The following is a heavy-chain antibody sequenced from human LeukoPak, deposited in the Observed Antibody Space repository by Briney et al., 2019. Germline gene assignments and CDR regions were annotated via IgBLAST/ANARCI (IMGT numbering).Heavy chain of an antibody. CDR2: ITASGTAM. V-gene: IGHV3-48*02. Sequence: GGSLRLSCTASGFTFSSYSMNWVRQAPGKGLEWVSHITASGTAMFYADSVKGRFTISRDNAKNSLYLQMNSLRDEDTAVYYCASSGSYRFDYWGQGTLVTVSS. CDR1: GFTFSSYS. J-gene: IGHJ4*01. CDR3: ASSGSYRFDY. D-gene: IGHD1-26*01.